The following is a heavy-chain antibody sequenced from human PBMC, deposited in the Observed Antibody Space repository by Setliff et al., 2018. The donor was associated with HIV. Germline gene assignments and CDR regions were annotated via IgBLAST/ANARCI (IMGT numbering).Heavy chain of an antibody. V-gene: IGHV4-59*01. CDR3: ARGRSRYYYDGSGYCVDY. Sequence: SETLSLTCTVSGGSISSYYWSWIRQPPGKGLEWIGYIYYSGSTNYNPSLKGRVTLSVDTSKNQLSLKLSSVTAADTAVYYCARGRSRYYYDGSGYCVDYWGQGTLVTVSS. J-gene: IGHJ4*02. D-gene: IGHD3-22*01. CDR1: GGSISSYY. CDR2: IYYSGST.